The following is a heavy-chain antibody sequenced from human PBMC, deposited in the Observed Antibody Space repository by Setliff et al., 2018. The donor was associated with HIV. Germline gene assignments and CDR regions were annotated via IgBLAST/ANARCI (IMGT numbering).Heavy chain of an antibody. J-gene: IGHJ4*02. D-gene: IGHD2-2*01. Sequence: ASVKLSCKASGYTFTSYGISWVRQAPGQGLEWMGWISAYNGNTNYSQKLQGRVTMTTDTSTSTAYMALRSLRSDDTAVYYCARGPQIVVVPAALLTFDYWGQGTLVTVSS. V-gene: IGHV1-18*01. CDR3: ARGPQIVVVPAALLTFDY. CDR2: ISAYNGNT. CDR1: GYTFTSYG.